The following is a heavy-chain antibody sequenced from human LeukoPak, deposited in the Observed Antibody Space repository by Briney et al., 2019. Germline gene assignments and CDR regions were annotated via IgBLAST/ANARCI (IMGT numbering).Heavy chain of an antibody. CDR1: GGSISSSSYY. Sequence: SQTLSLTCTVSGGSISSSSYYWGWIRQPPGKGLEWIGSIYYSGSTYYNPSLKSRVTISVDTSKNQFSLKLSSVTAADTAVYYCARDGGGSLYGMDVWGQGTTVTVSS. CDR3: ARDGGGSLYGMDV. D-gene: IGHD2-15*01. CDR2: IYYSGST. J-gene: IGHJ6*02. V-gene: IGHV4-39*07.